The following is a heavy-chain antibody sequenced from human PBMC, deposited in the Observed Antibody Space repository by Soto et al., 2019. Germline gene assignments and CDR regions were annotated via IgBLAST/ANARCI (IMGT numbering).Heavy chain of an antibody. D-gene: IGHD5-18*01. CDR2: IILILGIA. Sequence: GASVKVSCKASGYTFTSYYMHWVRQAPGQGLEWMGRIILILGIANYAQKFQGRVTITADKSTSTAYMELSSLRSEDTAVYYCARPSGYSYGLKSYRLQKYYYYYGMDVWGQGTTVTVSS. J-gene: IGHJ6*02. CDR1: GYTFTSYY. V-gene: IGHV1-69*02. CDR3: ARPSGYSYGLKSYRLQKYYYYYGMDV.